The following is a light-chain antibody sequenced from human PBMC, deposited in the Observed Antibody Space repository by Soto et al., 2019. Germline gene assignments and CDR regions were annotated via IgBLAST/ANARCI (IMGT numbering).Light chain of an antibody. CDR1: SSDVGGYNY. CDR3: SSYTSSSTSVV. CDR2: EVS. J-gene: IGLJ2*01. V-gene: IGLV2-14*01. Sequence: QSALTQPASVSGSPGQSITISCTGTSSDVGGYNYVSWYQQHPGKAPKLMIYEVSNRPSGVSNRFSGSKSGNTASLTIAGLQAEDEADCYCSSYTSSSTSVVFGGGTKLTVL.